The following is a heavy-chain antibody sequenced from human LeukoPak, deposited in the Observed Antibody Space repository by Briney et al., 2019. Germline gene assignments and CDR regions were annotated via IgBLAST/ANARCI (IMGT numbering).Heavy chain of an antibody. CDR2: MNPNSGNT. D-gene: IGHD3-3*01. Sequence: ASVKVSCKASGYTFTSYDINWVRQATGQGLEWMGWMNPNSGNTGYPQKFQGRVTMTRNTSISTAYMELSSLRSEATAVYYCARDNGFWTYYYGMDVWGQGTTVTVSS. J-gene: IGHJ6*02. CDR3: ARDNGFWTYYYGMDV. V-gene: IGHV1-8*01. CDR1: GYTFTSYD.